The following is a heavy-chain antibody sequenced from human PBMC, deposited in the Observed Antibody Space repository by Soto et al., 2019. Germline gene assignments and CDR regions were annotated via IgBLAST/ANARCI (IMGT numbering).Heavy chain of an antibody. J-gene: IGHJ4*02. CDR2: IYWDDDK. CDR1: GFSLSTSGVG. Sequence: QITLKESGPTLVKPTQTLTLTCTFAGFSLSTSGVGVGWIRQPPGKALAWLALIYWDDDKRYGPSLKSRLTITKDTSKNQVVLTMTNMDPVDTATYYCAQQEIVERATIYSYWGQGTLVTVSS. CDR3: AQQEIVERATIYSY. V-gene: IGHV2-5*05. D-gene: IGHD5-12*01.